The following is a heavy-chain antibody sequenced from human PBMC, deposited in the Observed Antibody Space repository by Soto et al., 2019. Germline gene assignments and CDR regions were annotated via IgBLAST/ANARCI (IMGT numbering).Heavy chain of an antibody. CDR1: GGSISSYY. CDR3: ERVGAQIWPHHYGMDA. J-gene: IGHJ6*02. D-gene: IGHD5-18*01. V-gene: IGHV4-59*01. CDR2: VYYSGST. Sequence: LSDTLSLTCTVSGGSISSYYWSWIRQPPGKGLEWIGYVYYSGSTNYNPSLKSRVTISVDTSKNQFSLKLSSVTAEDTAVYYCERVGAQIWPHHYGMDAWGQVTTVTVS.